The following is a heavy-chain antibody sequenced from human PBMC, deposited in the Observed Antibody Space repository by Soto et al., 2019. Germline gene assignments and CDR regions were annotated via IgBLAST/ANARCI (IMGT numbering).Heavy chain of an antibody. CDR3: AIADYGDDDY. CDR1: GYTFPTST. V-gene: IGHV1-18*01. J-gene: IGHJ4*02. Sequence: QLRLVQSGAEAKKPWASVKVSCKASGYTFPTSTISWVRQAPGQGLEWMGWIKAYSGNTNYAQKLQGRVTMTTDTSTNTAYMELRSLTTDDTAIYYCAIADYGDDDYWGQGTLVTVSS. CDR2: IKAYSGNT. D-gene: IGHD4-17*01.